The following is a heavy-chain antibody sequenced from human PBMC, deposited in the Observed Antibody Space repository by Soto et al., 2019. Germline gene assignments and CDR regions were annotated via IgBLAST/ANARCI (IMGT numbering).Heavy chain of an antibody. CDR3: AAELDSGGRCCSFDI. V-gene: IGHV1-58*02. CDR1: GFTFTGSA. Sequence: SVKVSCKASGFTFTGSAIQWVRQAPGQPLEWIVWIVVGGGNTNYAQRLRERITITRDVSTSTAYMELSSLTPEATAVYYCAAELDSGGRCCSFDIWGQGTMGTVAS. D-gene: IGHD2-15*01. J-gene: IGHJ3*02. CDR2: IVVGGGNT.